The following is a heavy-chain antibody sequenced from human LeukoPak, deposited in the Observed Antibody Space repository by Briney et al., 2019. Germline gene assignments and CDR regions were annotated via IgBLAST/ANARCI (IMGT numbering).Heavy chain of an antibody. CDR2: INPSGGST. CDR1: GYTFTSCY. Sequence: GASVKVSCKASGYTFTSCYMHWVRQAPGQGLEWMGIINPSGGSTSYAEKFQGRVTMTRDMSTSTVYMELSSLRSEDTAVYYCARGRDGYNYVGSYNWFDPWGQGTLVTVSS. CDR3: ARGRDGYNYVGSYNWFDP. V-gene: IGHV1-46*01. J-gene: IGHJ5*02. D-gene: IGHD5-24*01.